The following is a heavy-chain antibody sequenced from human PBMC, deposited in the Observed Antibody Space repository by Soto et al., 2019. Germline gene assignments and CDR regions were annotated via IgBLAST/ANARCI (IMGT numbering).Heavy chain of an antibody. CDR2: MNPNSGNT. J-gene: IGHJ6*02. D-gene: IGHD6-19*01. V-gene: IGHV1-8*01. CDR1: FTSYD. Sequence: QVQLVQSGAEVKKPGASVKVSCTFTSYDINWVRQATGQGLECMGWMNPNSGNTRYAQKFQGGVTMTRNTSNFTAYMELSSLRSEDTAVYYCARGPGSSDWRFSYYYMDVWGQGTTVTVSS. CDR3: ARGPGSSDWRFSYYYMDV.